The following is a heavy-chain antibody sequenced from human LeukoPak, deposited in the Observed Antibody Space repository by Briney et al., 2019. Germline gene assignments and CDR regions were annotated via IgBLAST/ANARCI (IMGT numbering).Heavy chain of an antibody. V-gene: IGHV4-39*07. D-gene: IGHD6-19*01. CDR2: GDYSGGT. CDR1: GDSISSSSSY. CDR3: AGERGEEYSSGWYKRNYFDN. J-gene: IGHJ4*02. Sequence: SETLSFTCIVSGDSISSSSSYWAWIRQPPGKGLEWIASGDYSGGTYYNPSLESRVAISADMSKNQFSLKLTSVTGADTAVYYCAGERGEEYSSGWYKRNYFDNWGQGIRVTVSS.